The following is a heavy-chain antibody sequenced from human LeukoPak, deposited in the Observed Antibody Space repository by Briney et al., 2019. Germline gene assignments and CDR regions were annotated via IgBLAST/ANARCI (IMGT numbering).Heavy chain of an antibody. CDR1: GFTFSSYA. CDR3: ATPKYYDYVWGSYRLDY. J-gene: IGHJ4*02. CDR2: ISGSGGST. V-gene: IGHV3-23*01. Sequence: GGSLRLSCAASGFTFSSYAMSWVRQAPGKGLEWVSAISGSGGSTYYADSVKGRFTISRDNSKNTLYLQMNSLRAEDTAVYYCATPKYYDYVWGSYRLDYWGQGTLVTVSS. D-gene: IGHD3-16*02.